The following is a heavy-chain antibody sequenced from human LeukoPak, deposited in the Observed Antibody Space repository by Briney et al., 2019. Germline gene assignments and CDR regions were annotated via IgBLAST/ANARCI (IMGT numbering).Heavy chain of an antibody. D-gene: IGHD3-16*01. CDR2: IYDDGRI. V-gene: IGHV3-53*01. CDR3: ARGSTRGGDSDC. J-gene: IGHJ4*02. CDR1: GFVVRNYY. Sequence: GGSLRLSCAASGFVVRNYYMSWVRQASGKGLEWVSIIYDDGRIYYIDAVKGRFTISRDNSKNTVSLQMNSLRVDDTAVYYCARGSTRGGDSDCWGQGTLVTVSS.